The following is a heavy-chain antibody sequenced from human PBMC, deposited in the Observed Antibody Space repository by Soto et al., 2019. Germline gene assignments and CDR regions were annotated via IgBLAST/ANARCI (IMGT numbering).Heavy chain of an antibody. Sequence: TRSLTCTVSGGSISSGGYYWSWIRQHPGKGLEWIGYIYYSGSTYYNPSLKSRVTISVDTSKNQFSLKLSSVTAADTAVYYCARVVRSYYYYGMDVWGQGTTVTVSS. CDR2: IYYSGST. CDR3: ARVVRSYYYYGMDV. D-gene: IGHD2-21*01. V-gene: IGHV4-31*03. CDR1: GGSISSGGYY. J-gene: IGHJ6*02.